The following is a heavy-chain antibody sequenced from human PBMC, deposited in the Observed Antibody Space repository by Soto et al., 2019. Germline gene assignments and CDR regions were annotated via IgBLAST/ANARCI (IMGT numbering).Heavy chain of an antibody. CDR2: IYYSGST. D-gene: IGHD2-2*01. Sequence: PSETLSLTCTVSGCSISSGGYYWSWIRQHPGKGLEWIGYIYYSGSTYYNPSLKSRVTISVDTSKNQFSLKLSSVTAADTAVYYCARTDIVVVPAAYSQYNWNKYNLLDPSGKGT. CDR3: ARTDIVVVPAAYSQYNWNKYNLLDP. J-gene: IGHJ5*02. V-gene: IGHV4-31*03. CDR1: GCSISSGGYY.